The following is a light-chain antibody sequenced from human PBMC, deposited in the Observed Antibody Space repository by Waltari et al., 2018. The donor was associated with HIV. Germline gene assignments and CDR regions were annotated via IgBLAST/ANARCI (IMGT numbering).Light chain of an antibody. CDR1: QIIDYW. J-gene: IGKJ2*01. CDR2: KTS. CDR3: QQYNSHSYT. V-gene: IGKV1-5*03. Sequence: DVQMTQSPSTLSASVGDRVTITCRASQIIDYWLAWYQQKPGQPPKLLIYKTSYLESGVPTRFSGSGSGADFTLTIDGLQPEYFATYYCQQYNSHSYTFGQGTKLDIK.